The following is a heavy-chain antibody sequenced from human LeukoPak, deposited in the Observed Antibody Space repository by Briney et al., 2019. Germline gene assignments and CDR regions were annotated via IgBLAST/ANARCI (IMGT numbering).Heavy chain of an antibody. CDR2: IYYSGST. D-gene: IGHD3-9*01. Sequence: SETLSLTCTVSGGSVSSGSYYWRWIRQPPGKGQEWIGYIYYSGSTNYNPSLKSRVTISVDTSKNQFSLKLSSVTAADTAVYYCASTAYYDILTGSPGAFDIWGQGTMVTVSS. CDR3: ASTAYYDILTGSPGAFDI. J-gene: IGHJ3*02. V-gene: IGHV4-61*01. CDR1: GGSVSSGSYY.